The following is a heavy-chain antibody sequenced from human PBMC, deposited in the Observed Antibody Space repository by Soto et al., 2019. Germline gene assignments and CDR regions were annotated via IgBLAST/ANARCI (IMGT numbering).Heavy chain of an antibody. CDR1: GETFSGFY. CDR2: INHSGNT. J-gene: IGHJ4*02. CDR3: AREDCSGGSCSHFDH. V-gene: IGHV4-34*01. Sequence: SETLSLTCAVYGETFSGFYWSWIRQPPGKGLEWIGEINHSGNTNYNPSLKSRVTISADTSKNQFSLKLRSVTAADTAVYYCAREDCSGGSCSHFDHWGQGTPVTVSS. D-gene: IGHD2-15*01.